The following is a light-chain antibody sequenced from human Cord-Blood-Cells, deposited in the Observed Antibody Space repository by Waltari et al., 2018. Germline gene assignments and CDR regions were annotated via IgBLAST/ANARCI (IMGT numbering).Light chain of an antibody. Sequence: EIVMTQSPATLSVSPGERATLSCRASQSVSSNLAWYQQKPGQAPRLLNYGASTKATGIPARFSGSGSGTEFTLTISSLQSEDFAVYYCQQYNNWDTFGQGTKLEIK. V-gene: IGKV3-15*01. J-gene: IGKJ2*01. CDR1: QSVSSN. CDR3: QQYNNWDT. CDR2: GAS.